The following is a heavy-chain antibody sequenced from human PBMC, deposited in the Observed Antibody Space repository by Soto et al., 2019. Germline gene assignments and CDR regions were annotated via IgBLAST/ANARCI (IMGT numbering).Heavy chain of an antibody. CDR2: MSSDGGNT. V-gene: IGHV3-30-3*01. D-gene: IGHD5-12*01. CDR1: GFTISDYT. J-gene: IGHJ4*02. Sequence: QVQLVESGGGVVQPGRSLTLSCAASGFTISDYTMHWVRQAPGKELEWVALMSSDGGNTHYTDSVKGRFTISRDNSKNTLYLQMDSLRPEDTTVYYCARDYGDGYYYFDLWGQGTLVTVSS. CDR3: ARDYGDGYYYFDL.